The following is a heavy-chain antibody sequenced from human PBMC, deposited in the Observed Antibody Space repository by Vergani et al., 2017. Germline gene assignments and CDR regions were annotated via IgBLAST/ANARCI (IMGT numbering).Heavy chain of an antibody. CDR2: INPSGGST. CDR3: ARDRNIAGAAYYYYYGMDV. D-gene: IGHD6-13*01. CDR1: GYTFTSYY. V-gene: IGHV1-46*03. Sequence: QVQLVQSGAEVKKPGASVKVSCKASGYTFTSYYMHWVRQAPGQGLEWMGIINPSGGSTSYAQKFQGRVTMTRDTSTSTVYMELSSLRSEDTAVYYCARDRNIAGAAYYYYYGMDVWGQGTTVTVSS. J-gene: IGHJ6*02.